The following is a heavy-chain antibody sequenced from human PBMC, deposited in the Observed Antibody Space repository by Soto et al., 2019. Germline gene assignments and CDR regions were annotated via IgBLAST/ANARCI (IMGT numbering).Heavy chain of an antibody. D-gene: IGHD3-3*01. Sequence: SETLSLTCTVSGGSTSSYYWSWIRQPPGKGLEWIGYIYYSGSTNYNPSLKSRVTISVDTSKNQFSLKLSSVTAADTAVYYCARASPYDFWSGYSNWFDPWGQGTLVTVSS. CDR1: GGSTSSYY. J-gene: IGHJ5*02. CDR3: ARASPYDFWSGYSNWFDP. V-gene: IGHV4-59*01. CDR2: IYYSGST.